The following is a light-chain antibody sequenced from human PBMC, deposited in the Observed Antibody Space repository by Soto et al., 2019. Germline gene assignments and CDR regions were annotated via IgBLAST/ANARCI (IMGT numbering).Light chain of an antibody. CDR1: QSVSST. CDR3: QQYNNWPPYT. V-gene: IGKV3-15*01. J-gene: IGKJ2*01. Sequence: EIVMTQSPATLSVSPGERATLSCRASQSVSSTLAWYQHKRGQAPRLLIYGASTRATGIPARFSGSGSGTEFTLTISSLQSEDFAVYYCQQYNNWPPYTFGQGTKVDIK. CDR2: GAS.